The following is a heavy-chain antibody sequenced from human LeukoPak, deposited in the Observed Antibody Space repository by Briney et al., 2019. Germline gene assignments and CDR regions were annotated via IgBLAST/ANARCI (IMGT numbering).Heavy chain of an antibody. J-gene: IGHJ3*02. Sequence: GGSLRLSCAASGFTVSSKYMSWVRQAPGKGLEWVSGIYSGGSTYNADPVKGRFTISRDNSKNTLYLQLNSLRAEDTAVYYCARGITNDAFDIWGQGTMVTVSS. V-gene: IGHV3-66*01. CDR2: IYSGGST. D-gene: IGHD1-20*01. CDR3: ARGITNDAFDI. CDR1: GFTVSSKY.